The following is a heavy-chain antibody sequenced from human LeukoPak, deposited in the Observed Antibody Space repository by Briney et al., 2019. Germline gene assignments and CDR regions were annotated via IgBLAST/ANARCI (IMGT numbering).Heavy chain of an antibody. V-gene: IGHV4-59*01. CDR3: ARGPYSYDSSGAFDI. CDR2: VYYTGST. D-gene: IGHD3-22*01. CDR1: ADSISNYY. Sequence: SETLSLTCIVSADSISNYYWSWIRQPPGKGLEWIGFVYYTGSTNYSPSLKSRVTISVDTSKNQFSLKLRSVTAADTAVYFCARGPYSYDSSGAFDIWGQGTMVTVSS. J-gene: IGHJ3*02.